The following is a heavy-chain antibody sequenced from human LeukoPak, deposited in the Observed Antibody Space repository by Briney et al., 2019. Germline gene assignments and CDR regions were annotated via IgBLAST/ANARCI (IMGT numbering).Heavy chain of an antibody. CDR3: AKERNLEIAVAGTIFDS. D-gene: IGHD6-19*01. CDR2: ISYDGSNK. Sequence: PGGSLRLSCAASGFTSSSYAMHWVRQAPGKGLEWVAVISYDGSNKYYADSVKGRFTISRDNSKNTLYLQMNSLRAEDTAVYYCAKERNLEIAVAGTIFDSWGQGTLVTVSS. CDR1: GFTSSSYA. V-gene: IGHV3-30-3*01. J-gene: IGHJ4*02.